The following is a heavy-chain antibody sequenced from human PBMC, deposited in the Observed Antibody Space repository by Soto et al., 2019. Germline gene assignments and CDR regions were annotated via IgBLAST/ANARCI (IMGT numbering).Heavy chain of an antibody. D-gene: IGHD2-15*01. CDR2: IYYSGST. CDR3: ARGGNLKAGYWYFDL. V-gene: IGHV4-31*03. Sequence: QVQLQESGPGLVKPSQTLSLTCTVSGGSISSGGYYWSWIRQHPGKGLEWIGYIYYSGSTYYNPSLKSRVTISVDTSKNQFSLKLSSGTAADTAVYYCARGGNLKAGYWYFDLWGRGTLVTVSS. CDR1: GGSISSGGYY. J-gene: IGHJ2*01.